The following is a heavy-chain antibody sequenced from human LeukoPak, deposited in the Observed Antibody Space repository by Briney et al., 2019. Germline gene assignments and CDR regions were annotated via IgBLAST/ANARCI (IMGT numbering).Heavy chain of an antibody. CDR2: IKHDGSEK. V-gene: IGHV3-7*03. Sequence: GGSLRLSCAASGFTFSSYWMSWVRQAPGKGLEWVANIKHDGSEKYYVDSVKGRFTISRDNAKNSLYLQMNSLRAEDTAVYYCARGGSIVVAGIPFDPWGQGTLVTVSS. D-gene: IGHD6-19*01. CDR1: GFTFSSYW. J-gene: IGHJ5*02. CDR3: ARGGSIVVAGIPFDP.